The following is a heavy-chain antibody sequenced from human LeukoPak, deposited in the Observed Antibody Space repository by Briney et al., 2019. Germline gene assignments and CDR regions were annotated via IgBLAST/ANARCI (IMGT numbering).Heavy chain of an antibody. J-gene: IGHJ5*02. D-gene: IGHD5-12*01. V-gene: IGHV4-31*03. CDR3: ARVGWLRPINCFDR. CDR2: TYYSGST. CDR1: GGSISSGGYY. Sequence: PSETLSLTCTVSGGSISSGGYYWSWIRHHPGQDLKWFGNTYYSGSTYYNPYFKSRVTISVDTSKNQCSLKLSSVTAADTAVYYCARVGWLRPINCFDRWGQGTLVTVSS.